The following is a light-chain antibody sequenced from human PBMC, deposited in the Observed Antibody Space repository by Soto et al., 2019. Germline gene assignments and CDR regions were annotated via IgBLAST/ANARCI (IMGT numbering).Light chain of an antibody. V-gene: IGKV3-15*01. Sequence: EIVMTQSPATLSVSPGERATLSCRASQSVSSNVAWYQHRPGQAPRLLIFGASTRATGIPASFSGSGSGTEFTLTISSLQSEDSAFYYCQQYNNYVTFGQGTRLEIK. CDR2: GAS. CDR3: QQYNNYVT. CDR1: QSVSSN. J-gene: IGKJ5*01.